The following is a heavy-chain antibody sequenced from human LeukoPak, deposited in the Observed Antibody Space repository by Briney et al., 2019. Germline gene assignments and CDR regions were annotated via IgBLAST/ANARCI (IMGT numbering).Heavy chain of an antibody. Sequence: SHSLSLACTVSGGSIVSNYAGCVRLPPRNGLEWIGHIYHSGRTNYNPSLKGRVTMSVDTSNSQFSRRLSSVTAADTAVYYCARHYDSGSYPLDYWGQGALVNVSS. CDR2: IYHSGRT. J-gene: IGHJ4*02. V-gene: IGHV4-59*08. CDR3: ARHYDSGSYPLDY. D-gene: IGHD3-10*01. CDR1: GGSIVSNY.